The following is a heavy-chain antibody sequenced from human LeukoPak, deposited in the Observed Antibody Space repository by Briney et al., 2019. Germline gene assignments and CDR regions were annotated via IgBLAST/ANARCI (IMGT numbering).Heavy chain of an antibody. Sequence: GGSLRLSCGASGFTFSSYWMTWVRHAPGKGLEWVANIKEDGSEKYCVDSLKGRFTISRDNAKNSLYLQMNSLRGDDTAVYYCARGRGMDVWGQGTTVTVSS. CDR1: GFTFSSYW. V-gene: IGHV3-7*04. CDR3: ARGRGMDV. CDR2: IKEDGSEK. J-gene: IGHJ6*02.